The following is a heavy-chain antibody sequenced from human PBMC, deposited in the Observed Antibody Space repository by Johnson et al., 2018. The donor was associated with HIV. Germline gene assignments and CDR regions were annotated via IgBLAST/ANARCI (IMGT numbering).Heavy chain of an antibody. V-gene: IGHV3-30-3*01. CDR2: ISYDGSNK. CDR1: GFTFSSYA. J-gene: IGHJ3*02. D-gene: IGHD6-19*01. CDR3: ARDLCRYIAVATFDAFDI. Sequence: QVQLVESGGGVVQPGRSLRLSCAASGFTFSSYAMHWVRQAPGKGLEWVAVISYDGSNKYYADSVKGRFTISRDNSKNTLYLQMNSLRDADTAVYYCARDLCRYIAVATFDAFDIWGQGTMVTVSS.